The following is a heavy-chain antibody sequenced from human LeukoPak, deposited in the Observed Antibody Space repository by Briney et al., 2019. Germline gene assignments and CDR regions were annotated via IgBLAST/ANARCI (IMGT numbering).Heavy chain of an antibody. CDR3: AKSIGTWKQLPSGYFDY. D-gene: IGHD6-13*01. Sequence: GGSLRLSCAASGFTFSSYGMHWLRQAPGKGLEWVAVISYDGSNKYYADSVKGRFTISRDNYKNTLYLQMNSLRAEDTAVYYCAKSIGTWKQLPSGYFDYWGQGTLVTVSS. CDR2: ISYDGSNK. V-gene: IGHV3-30*18. CDR1: GFTFSSYG. J-gene: IGHJ4*02.